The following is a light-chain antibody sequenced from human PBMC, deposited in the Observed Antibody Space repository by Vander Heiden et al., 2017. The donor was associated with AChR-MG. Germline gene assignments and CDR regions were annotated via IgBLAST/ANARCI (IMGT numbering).Light chain of an antibody. CDR2: DVI. Sequence: QSALTQPASVSGSPGQSITISCTGTSSDIGGYDYVSWYQQYPGKAPKLMIYDVIKRPSGVSNRFSGSKTGNTASLTISGLQAEDEADYYCSSYTSSTTVGVFGGGTKLTVL. CDR3: SSYTSSTTVGV. J-gene: IGLJ2*01. V-gene: IGLV2-14*01. CDR1: SSDIGGYDY.